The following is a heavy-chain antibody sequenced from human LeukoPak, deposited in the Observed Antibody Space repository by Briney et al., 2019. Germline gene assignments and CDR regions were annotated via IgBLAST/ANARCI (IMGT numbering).Heavy chain of an antibody. Sequence: ASVKVSCKASGYTFTGYYVHWLRQAPGQGLEWVAWINPNSGATNYAPKFQGRVTLTRDTSITTAYMEVSRLRSDDTAVYYCARGGGYYGLDVWGQGTTVTVSS. D-gene: IGHD3-10*01. CDR1: GYTFTGYY. J-gene: IGHJ6*02. CDR3: ARGGGYYGLDV. V-gene: IGHV1-2*02. CDR2: INPNSGAT.